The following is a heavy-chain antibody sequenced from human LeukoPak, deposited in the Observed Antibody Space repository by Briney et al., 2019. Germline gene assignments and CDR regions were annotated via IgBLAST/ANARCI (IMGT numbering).Heavy chain of an antibody. Sequence: QPERSLRLSCAASRFTFSSYGMHWVRQAPGKGLEWVAVISYDGRNKNYADSVKGRFTISRDNAKNSLYLQMNSLRDDDTAVYYCARGMVVAARDYWGQGTLVTVSS. CDR1: RFTFSSYG. CDR2: ISYDGRNK. D-gene: IGHD2-15*01. J-gene: IGHJ4*02. V-gene: IGHV3-30*03. CDR3: ARGMVVAARDY.